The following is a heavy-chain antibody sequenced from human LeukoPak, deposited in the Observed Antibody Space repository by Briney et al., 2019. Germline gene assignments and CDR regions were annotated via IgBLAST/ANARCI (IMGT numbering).Heavy chain of an antibody. CDR2: IKSKTDGATT. Sequence: PGGSLRLSCAGSGLTFSNAWMTWVRQAPGKGLEWVGHIKSKTDGATTEYTTPVKGRSTISRDDSKNTLYLQMNSLKTEDTALYYCTTKHGFQEGIDYWGQGTLVTVSS. CDR3: TTKHGFQEGIDY. CDR1: GLTFSNAW. V-gene: IGHV3-15*01. D-gene: IGHD6-13*01. J-gene: IGHJ4*02.